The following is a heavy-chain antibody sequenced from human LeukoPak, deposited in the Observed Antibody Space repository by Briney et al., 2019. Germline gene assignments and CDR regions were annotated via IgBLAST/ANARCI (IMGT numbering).Heavy chain of an antibody. V-gene: IGHV1-18*01. CDR2: ISAYNGNT. CDR3: ARVPSNPNYDFWSDYYFDY. D-gene: IGHD3-3*01. CDR1: GYTFTSYG. J-gene: IGHJ4*02. Sequence: ASVKVSCKASGYTFTSYGISWVRQAPGQGLEWMGWISAYNGNTNYAQKLQGRVTMTTDTSTSTAYMELRSLRSDDTAVYYCARVPSNPNYDFWSDYYFDYWGQGTLVTVSS.